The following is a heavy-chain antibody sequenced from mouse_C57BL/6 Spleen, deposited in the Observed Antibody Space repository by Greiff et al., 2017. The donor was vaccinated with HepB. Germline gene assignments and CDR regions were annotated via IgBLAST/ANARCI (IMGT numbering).Heavy chain of an antibody. J-gene: IGHJ4*01. CDR3: ARPYYDYDEVYFYAMDY. CDR2: INPNNGGT. D-gene: IGHD2-4*01. V-gene: IGHV1-22*01. Sequence: EVQLQQSGPELVKPGASVKMSCKASGYTFTDYNMHWVKQSHGKSLEWIGYINPNNGGTSYNQKFKGKATLTVNKSSSTAYMELRSLTSEDSAVYYCARPYYDYDEVYFYAMDYWGQGTSVTVSS. CDR1: GYTFTDYN.